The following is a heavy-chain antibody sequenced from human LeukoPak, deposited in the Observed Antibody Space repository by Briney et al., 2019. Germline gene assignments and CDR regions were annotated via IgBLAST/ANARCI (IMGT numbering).Heavy chain of an antibody. Sequence: SETLSLTCTVSGGSISSDYWSWVRQPAGKGLEWIGRIYTSGSTNYNPSLKSRVTMSVDTSKNQFSLKLSSVTAADTAVYYRAREKAPISSTSRYFYYYMDVWGKGTTVTVSS. CDR1: GGSISSDY. CDR3: AREKAPISSTSRYFYYYMDV. D-gene: IGHD2-2*01. CDR2: IYTSGST. V-gene: IGHV4-4*07. J-gene: IGHJ6*03.